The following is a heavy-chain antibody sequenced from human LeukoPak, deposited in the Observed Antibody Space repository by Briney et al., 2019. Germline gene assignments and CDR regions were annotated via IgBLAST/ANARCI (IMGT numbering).Heavy chain of an antibody. CDR1: GYSISSGYY. CDR3: ARAYYDSSGYPLHFDY. V-gene: IGHV4-38-2*02. Sequence: SETLSLTCTVSGYSISSGYYWGWIRQPPGKGLEWIGSIYHSGSTYYNPSLKSRVTISVDTSKNQFSLKLSSVTAADTAVYYCARAYYDSSGYPLHFDYWGQGTLVTVSS. J-gene: IGHJ4*02. CDR2: IYHSGST. D-gene: IGHD3-22*01.